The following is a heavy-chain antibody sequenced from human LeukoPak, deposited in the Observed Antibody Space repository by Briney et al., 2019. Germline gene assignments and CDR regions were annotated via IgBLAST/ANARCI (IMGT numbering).Heavy chain of an antibody. CDR2: ISSSSTTR. CDR3: ARDPHIAAAGTIFDY. V-gene: IGHV3-48*02. D-gene: IGHD6-13*01. Sequence: GGSLRLSCAASGFTFTRNAMAWVRQAPGKGLEWVSYISSSSTTRYYADSVKGRFTISRDNAKNSLYLQMNSLRDEDSAVYYCARDPHIAAAGTIFDYWGQGTLVTVSS. J-gene: IGHJ4*02. CDR1: GFTFTRNA.